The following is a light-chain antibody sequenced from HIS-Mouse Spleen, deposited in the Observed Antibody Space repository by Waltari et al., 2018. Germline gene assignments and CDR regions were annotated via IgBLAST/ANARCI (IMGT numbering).Light chain of an antibody. CDR1: QSVSSY. J-gene: IGKJ4*01. V-gene: IGKV3-11*01. CDR2: DAS. Sequence: EIVLTQSPATLSFSPVERAPLSCRASQSVSSYLAWYQQKPGQAPRLLIYDASNRATGIPARFSGSGSGTDFTLTISSLEPEDFAVYYCQQRSNWLTFGGGTKVEIK. CDR3: QQRSNWLT.